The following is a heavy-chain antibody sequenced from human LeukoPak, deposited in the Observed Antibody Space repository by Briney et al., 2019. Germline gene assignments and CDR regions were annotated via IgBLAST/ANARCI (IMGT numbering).Heavy chain of an antibody. J-gene: IGHJ3*02. CDR1: GGSISSGGYY. Sequence: SETLSLTCTVSGGSISSGGYYWSWIRQPPGKGLEWIGYIYYSGSTYYNPSLKSRVTISVDTSKNQFSLKLSSVTAADTAVYYCARVKYYYDSSGPLSDAFDIWGQGTMVTVSS. D-gene: IGHD3-22*01. CDR2: IYYSGST. CDR3: ARVKYYYDSSGPLSDAFDI. V-gene: IGHV4-30-4*01.